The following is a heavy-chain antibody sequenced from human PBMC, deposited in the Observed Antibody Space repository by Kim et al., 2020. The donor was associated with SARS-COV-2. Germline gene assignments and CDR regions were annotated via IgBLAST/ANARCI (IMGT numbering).Heavy chain of an antibody. V-gene: IGHV3-30*01. D-gene: IGHD6-13*01. J-gene: IGHJ4*02. Sequence: SVKGRFTISRDNSKNTLYLQMNSLRAEDTAVYYCARDPLIAAAGTVLFDYWGQGTLVTVSS. CDR3: ARDPLIAAAGTVLFDY.